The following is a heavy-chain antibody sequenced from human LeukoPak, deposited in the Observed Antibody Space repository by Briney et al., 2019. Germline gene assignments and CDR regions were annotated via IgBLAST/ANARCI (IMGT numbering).Heavy chain of an antibody. CDR2: IIPIFGTA. J-gene: IGHJ4*02. CDR1: GGTFSSYA. V-gene: IGHV1-69*05. D-gene: IGHD3-3*01. Sequence: SVKVSCKASGGTFSSYAISWVRQAPGQGLGWMGGIIPIFGTANYAQKFQGTVTITTDESTSTAYMELSSLRSEDTAVYYCARDRDFWSGYYFDYWGQGTLVTVSS. CDR3: ARDRDFWSGYYFDY.